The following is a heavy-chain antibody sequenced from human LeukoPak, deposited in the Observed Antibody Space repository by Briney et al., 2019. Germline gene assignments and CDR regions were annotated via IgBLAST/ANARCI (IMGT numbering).Heavy chain of an antibody. CDR1: GGSISSYY. Sequence: SETLSLTCTVSGGSISSYYWSWIRQPPGKGLEWIGYIYYSGSTNYSPSLKSRVTISVDTSKNQFSLKLSSVTAADTAVYYCAREGGQTGSYGIENWFDPWGQGTLVTVSS. CDR3: AREGGQTGSYGIENWFDP. J-gene: IGHJ5*02. V-gene: IGHV4-59*01. D-gene: IGHD1-26*01. CDR2: IYYSGST.